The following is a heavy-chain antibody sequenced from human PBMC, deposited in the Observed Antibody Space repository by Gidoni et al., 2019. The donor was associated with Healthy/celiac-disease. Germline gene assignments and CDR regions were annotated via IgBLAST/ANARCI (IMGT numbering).Heavy chain of an antibody. V-gene: IGHV4-34*01. CDR2: LNHSGST. CDR3: ARKGRLWLVRNWFDP. J-gene: IGHJ5*02. Sequence: QVQLQQWGAGLLKPSETLSLTCAVYGGSFSGYYWSWIRQPPGKGLEWIGELNHSGSTNYNPSLKIRVTISVDTSKNQFSLKLSSVTAADTAVYYCARKGRLWLVRNWFDPWGQGTLVTVSS. D-gene: IGHD6-19*01. CDR1: GGSFSGYY.